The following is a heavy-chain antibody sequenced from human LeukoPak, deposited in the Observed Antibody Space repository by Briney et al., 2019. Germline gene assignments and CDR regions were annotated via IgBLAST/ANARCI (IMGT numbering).Heavy chain of an antibody. CDR3: ARDANPNGYNKYYFDY. V-gene: IGHV3-21*01. CDR1: GFTFSSYS. J-gene: IGHJ4*02. Sequence: PGGSLRLSCAASGFTFSSYSMNWVRQAPGKGLEWVSSISSSSSYIYYADSVKGRFTISRDNAKNSLYLQMNSLRAEDTAVYYCARDANPNGYNKYYFDYWGQGTLVTVSS. D-gene: IGHD5-24*01. CDR2: ISSSSSYI.